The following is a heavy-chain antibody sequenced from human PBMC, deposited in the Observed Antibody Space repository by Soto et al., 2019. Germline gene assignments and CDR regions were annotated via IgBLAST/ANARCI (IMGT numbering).Heavy chain of an antibody. CDR3: ARGKWLRSSIDY. CDR1: GGSFSGYY. Sequence: QVQLQQWGAGLLKPSETLSLTCAVYGGSFSGYYWSWIRQPPGKGLEWIGEINHSGSTNYNPSLKSRGTISVDTSKNQFSLKLSSVTAADTAVYYCARGKWLRSSIDYWGQGTLVTVSS. V-gene: IGHV4-34*01. CDR2: INHSGST. D-gene: IGHD5-12*01. J-gene: IGHJ4*02.